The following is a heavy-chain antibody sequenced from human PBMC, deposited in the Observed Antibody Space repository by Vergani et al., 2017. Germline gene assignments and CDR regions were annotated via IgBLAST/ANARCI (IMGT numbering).Heavy chain of an antibody. CDR3: AREYSSTSGRAFDF. D-gene: IGHD2-2*01. V-gene: IGHV3-48*01. Sequence: QLVESGGGWVQPGGSLRLSCVVSGFDFSSYIMTWVRQAPGQGREWVSFVSTGTKSQTYAESLKGRFTISRDSAKNSLYLQMDSLRAEDTAVYYCAREYSSTSGRAFDFWGQGTKVTVSS. J-gene: IGHJ3*01. CDR2: VSTGTKSQ. CDR1: GFDFSSYI.